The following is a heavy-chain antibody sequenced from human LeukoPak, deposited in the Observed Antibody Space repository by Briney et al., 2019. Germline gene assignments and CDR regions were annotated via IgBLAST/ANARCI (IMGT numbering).Heavy chain of an antibody. D-gene: IGHD3-22*01. CDR3: ARWGSHYYDSSGYYYFSVNAARGLDY. CDR1: GYTFTSYG. CDR2: ISAYNGDT. V-gene: IGHV1-18*01. J-gene: IGHJ4*02. Sequence: ASVKVSCKASGYTFTSYGISWVRQAPGQGLEWMGWISAYNGDTKYAQKLQGRVTMTTATSTSTAYMELRSLRSDDTDVYYCARWGSHYYDSSGYYYFSVNAARGLDYWGQGTLVTVSS.